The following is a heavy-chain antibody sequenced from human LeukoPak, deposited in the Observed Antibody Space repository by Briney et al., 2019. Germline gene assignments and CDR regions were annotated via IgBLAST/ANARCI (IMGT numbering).Heavy chain of an antibody. CDR2: INHSGST. CDR3: ARAVAAADT. D-gene: IGHD6-13*01. Sequence: SETLSLTCAVCGGSFSGYYWSWIRQPPGKGLEWIGEINHSGSTNYNPSLKSRVTISVDTSKNQFSLKLSSVTAADTAVYYCARAVAAADTWGQGTLVTVSS. CDR1: GGSFSGYY. V-gene: IGHV4-34*01. J-gene: IGHJ4*02.